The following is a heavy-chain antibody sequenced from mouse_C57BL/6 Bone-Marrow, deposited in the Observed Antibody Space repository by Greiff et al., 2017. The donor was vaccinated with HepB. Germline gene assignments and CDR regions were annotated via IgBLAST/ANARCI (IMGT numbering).Heavy chain of an antibody. CDR3: AGGSSFHY. V-gene: IGHV1-50*01. J-gene: IGHJ4*01. CDR2: IDPSDSYT. D-gene: IGHD1-1*01. CDR1: GYTFTSYW. Sequence: QVQLQQPGAELVKPGASVKLSCKASGYTFTSYWMQWVKQRPGQGLEWIGEIDPSDSYTNYNQKFKGKATLTVDTSSSTAYMQRSSLTSEDSAVYYCAGGSSFHYWGQGTSVTVSS.